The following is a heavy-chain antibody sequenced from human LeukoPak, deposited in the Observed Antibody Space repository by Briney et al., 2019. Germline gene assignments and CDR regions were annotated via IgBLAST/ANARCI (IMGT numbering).Heavy chain of an antibody. J-gene: IGHJ4*02. Sequence: SETLSLTCTVSGGSINSHSYYWGWIRQPPGKGLEWIRSVYYDGTSYSNPSLKSRVAVFVNTSRDQFSLDLTFVPAADTALYYCVRHISTNTGYFDSCGEGTLVSVSS. D-gene: IGHD5-24*01. CDR3: VRHISTNTGYFDS. CDR2: VYYDGTS. V-gene: IGHV4-39*01. CDR1: GGSINSHSYY.